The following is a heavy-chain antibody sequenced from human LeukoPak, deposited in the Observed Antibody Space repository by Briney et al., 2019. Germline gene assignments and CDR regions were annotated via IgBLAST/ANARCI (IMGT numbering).Heavy chain of an antibody. V-gene: IGHV4-61*02. J-gene: IGHJ5*02. CDR2: IYTSGST. CDR3: ARGLVPAAISIWFDP. CDR1: GGSISSGSYY. Sequence: SQTLSLTCTVSGGSISSGSYYWSWIRQPAGKGLEWIGRIYTSGSTNYNPSLKSRVTISVDTSKNQFSLELSSVTAADTAVYYCARGLVPAAISIWFDPWGQGTLVTVSS. D-gene: IGHD2-2*01.